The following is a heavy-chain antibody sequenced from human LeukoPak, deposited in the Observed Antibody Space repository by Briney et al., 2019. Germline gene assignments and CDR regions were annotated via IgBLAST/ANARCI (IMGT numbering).Heavy chain of an antibody. CDR3: AREGEAVAGYKY. V-gene: IGHV1-2*04. D-gene: IGHD6-19*01. Sequence: ASVKVSCKASGYTFTGYYMHWVRQAPGQGPEWMGWINPNSGGTNYAQKFQGWVTMTRDTSISTAYMELSRLRSDDTAVYYCAREGEAVAGYKYWGQGTLVTVSS. J-gene: IGHJ4*02. CDR1: GYTFTGYY. CDR2: INPNSGGT.